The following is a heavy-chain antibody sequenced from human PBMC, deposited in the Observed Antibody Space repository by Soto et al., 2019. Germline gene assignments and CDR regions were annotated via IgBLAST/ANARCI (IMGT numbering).Heavy chain of an antibody. J-gene: IGHJ4*02. CDR2: ISSSSSYI. CDR3: ARDRVAARLTPDY. V-gene: IGHV3-21*01. D-gene: IGHD6-6*01. CDR1: GFTFSSYS. Sequence: GGSLRLSCAASGFTFSSYSMNWVRQAPGKGLEWVSSISSSSSYIYYADSVKGRFTISRDNAKNSLYPQMNSLRAEDTAVYYCARDRVAARLTPDYWGQGTLVTVSS.